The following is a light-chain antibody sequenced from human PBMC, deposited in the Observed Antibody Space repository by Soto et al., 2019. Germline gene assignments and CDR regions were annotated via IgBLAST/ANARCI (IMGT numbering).Light chain of an antibody. Sequence: EIVMTQSPATLSVSPGERATLSCRASQSVSSNLAWYQQKPGQAPRLLISGAYIRATGIPARFSGSGSGTVFTLTISSLQSEDFAVYYCQQYNNWPPFTFGPGTKVDIK. CDR2: GAY. CDR3: QQYNNWPPFT. J-gene: IGKJ3*01. CDR1: QSVSSN. V-gene: IGKV3-15*01.